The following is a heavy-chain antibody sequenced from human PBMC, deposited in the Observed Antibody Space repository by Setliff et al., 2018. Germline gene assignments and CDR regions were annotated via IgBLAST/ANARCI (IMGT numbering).Heavy chain of an antibody. V-gene: IGHV3-64*01. Sequence: PGGSLRLSCAVSGLTFSSYWLTWVRQAPGKGLEYVSAISSNGGSTYYANSVKGRFTISRDNSKNTLYLQMGSLRAEDMAVYYCARDWSGYDPTGYMDVWGKGTTVTVSS. D-gene: IGHD5-12*01. CDR1: GLTFSSYW. CDR2: ISSNGGST. J-gene: IGHJ6*04. CDR3: ARDWSGYDPTGYMDV.